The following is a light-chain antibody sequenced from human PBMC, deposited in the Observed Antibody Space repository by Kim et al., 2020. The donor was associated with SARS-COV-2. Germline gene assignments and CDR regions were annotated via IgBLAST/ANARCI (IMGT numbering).Light chain of an antibody. J-gene: IGKJ2*01. CDR1: QSISSY. CDR2: AAS. V-gene: IGKV1-39*01. Sequence: DIQMTQSPSSLSASVGDRVTITCRASQSISSYLNWYQQKPGKAPKLLIYAASSLQSGVPSRFSGSGSGTDFTFTISSLQPEDFATYYCQQSYSTLMYTFGQGTKQEI. CDR3: QQSYSTLMYT.